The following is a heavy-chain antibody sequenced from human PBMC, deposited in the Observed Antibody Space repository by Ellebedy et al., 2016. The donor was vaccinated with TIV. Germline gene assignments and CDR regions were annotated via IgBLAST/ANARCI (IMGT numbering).Heavy chain of an antibody. CDR3: ARDRGYYGSGIDY. CDR1: GFTFSDYY. CDR2: ISSSSSYT. Sequence: GGSLRLXCAASGFTFSDYYMSWIRQAPGKGLEWVSYISSSSSYTNYADSVKGRFTISRDNAKNSLYLQMNSLRAEDTAVYYCARDRGYYGSGIDYWGQGTLVTVSS. D-gene: IGHD3-10*01. V-gene: IGHV3-11*06. J-gene: IGHJ4*02.